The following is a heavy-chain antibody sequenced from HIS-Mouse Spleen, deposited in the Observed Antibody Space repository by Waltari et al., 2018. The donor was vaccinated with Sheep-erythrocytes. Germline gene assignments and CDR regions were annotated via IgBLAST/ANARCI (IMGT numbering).Heavy chain of an antibody. J-gene: IGHJ4*02. CDR3: ARVSVAARFDY. Sequence: QLQLQESGPGLVKPSETLSLTCTVSGGSISSSSYYWGWIRQPPGKGLGWIGSIYYSGRTYYNPPLKRRVTISVDTSKNQFSLKLSSVTAADTAVYYCARVSVAARFDYWGQGTLVTVSS. V-gene: IGHV4-39*07. CDR1: GGSISSSSYY. D-gene: IGHD6-6*01. CDR2: IYYSGRT.